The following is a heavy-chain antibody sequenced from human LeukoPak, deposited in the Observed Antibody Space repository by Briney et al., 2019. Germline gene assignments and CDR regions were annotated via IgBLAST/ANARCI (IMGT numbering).Heavy chain of an antibody. Sequence: ASVKVSCKASGYTFTGYYMHWVRQAPGQGLEWMGWINPNSGGTNYAQKFQGWVTMTRDTSISTAYMELRSLRSDDTAVYYCARCQAAYYYYYMDVWGKGTTVTVSS. V-gene: IGHV1-2*04. J-gene: IGHJ6*03. CDR1: GYTFTGYY. CDR2: INPNSGGT. CDR3: ARCQAAYYYYYMDV.